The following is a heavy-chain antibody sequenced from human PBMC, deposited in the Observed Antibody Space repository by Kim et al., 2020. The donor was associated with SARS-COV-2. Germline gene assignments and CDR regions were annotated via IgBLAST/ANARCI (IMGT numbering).Heavy chain of an antibody. D-gene: IGHD6-6*01. Sequence: LTSRVTISVDTSKTQFSLKLSSVTAADTAVYYCARAIAARLRSYYYGMDVWGQGTTVTVSS. J-gene: IGHJ6*02. CDR3: ARAIAARLRSYYYGMDV. V-gene: IGHV4-34*01.